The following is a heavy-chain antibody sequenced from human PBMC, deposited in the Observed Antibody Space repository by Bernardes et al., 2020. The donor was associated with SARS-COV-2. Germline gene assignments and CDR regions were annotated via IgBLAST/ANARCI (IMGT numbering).Heavy chain of an antibody. J-gene: IGHJ6*02. D-gene: IGHD4-17*01. CDR1: GFTFSSFD. CDR3: AKVHGDYVYFYYGLDV. CDR2: ISGSGGNT. V-gene: IGHV3-23*01. Sequence: GGSLRLSCTASGFTFSSFDMSWVRQAPGKGLEWVSGISGSGGNTYFADSVTGRFNISRDNSKNTLYLQMNSLRVEDTAEYYCAKVHGDYVYFYYGLDVWGQGTTVTVSS.